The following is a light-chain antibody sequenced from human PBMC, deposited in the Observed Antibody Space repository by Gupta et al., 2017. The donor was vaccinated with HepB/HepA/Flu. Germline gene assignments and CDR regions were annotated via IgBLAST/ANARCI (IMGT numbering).Light chain of an antibody. J-gene: IGLJ2*01. CDR1: SSNIGSNT. V-gene: IGLV1-44*01. Sequence: QSVLTQPPSASGTPGQRVTISCSGSSSNIGSNTVNWYQQLPGATPKLLIHSNNERPSGVPDRFSGSKSGTSASLAISGLQSEDEGDYYCAAWDDTLNGIFGGGTKLTVL. CDR3: AAWDDTLNGI. CDR2: SNN.